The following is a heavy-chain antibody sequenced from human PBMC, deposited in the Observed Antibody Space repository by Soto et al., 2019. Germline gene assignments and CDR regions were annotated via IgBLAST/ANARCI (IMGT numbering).Heavy chain of an antibody. J-gene: IGHJ4*02. CDR2: IYSGGST. D-gene: IGHD7-27*01. Sequence: PGGSLILSCAASGFTVSSNYMSWVRQAPGKGLEWVSVIYSGGSTYYADSVKGRFTISRDNSKNTLYLQMKSLRAEDTAVYYCARVESGVLYWGQGTLVTVSS. V-gene: IGHV3-66*01. CDR3: ARVESGVLY. CDR1: GFTVSSNY.